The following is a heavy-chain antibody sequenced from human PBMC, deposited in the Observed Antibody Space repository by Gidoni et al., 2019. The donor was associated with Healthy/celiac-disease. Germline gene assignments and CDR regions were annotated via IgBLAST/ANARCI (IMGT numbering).Heavy chain of an antibody. J-gene: IGHJ4*02. CDR1: GYTFTSYE. CDR2: MNPNSGNT. CDR3: ARGRSGEWDY. Sequence: QVQLVQSGAEVKTPGASVKVSCKASGYTFTSYESHWVRQATGKGLGWMGWMNPNSGNTGYAQKFQGRVTMTRNTSISTAYMELSSLRSEDTAVYYCARGRSGEWDYWGQGTLVTVSS. D-gene: IGHD3-10*01. V-gene: IGHV1-8*01.